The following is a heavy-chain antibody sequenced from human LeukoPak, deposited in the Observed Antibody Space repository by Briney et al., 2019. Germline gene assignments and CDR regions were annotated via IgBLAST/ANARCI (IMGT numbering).Heavy chain of an antibody. CDR1: GFTFSSYA. Sequence: GGSLRLSCAASGFTFSSYAMHWVRQAPGKGLEWVAVISYDGSNKYYADSVKGRFTISRDNSKNTLYLQMNSLRAEDTAAYYCAGAPDIVVVPAALNYYYYYGMDVWGQGTTVTVSS. D-gene: IGHD2-2*01. CDR2: ISYDGSNK. J-gene: IGHJ6*02. CDR3: AGAPDIVVVPAALNYYYYYGMDV. V-gene: IGHV3-30-3*01.